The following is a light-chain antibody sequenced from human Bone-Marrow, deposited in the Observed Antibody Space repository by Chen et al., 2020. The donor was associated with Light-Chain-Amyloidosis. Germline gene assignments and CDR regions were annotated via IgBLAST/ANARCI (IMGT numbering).Light chain of an antibody. CDR1: DLPTKY. CDR2: RDT. J-gene: IGLJ2*01. Sequence: SYELTQPPSLSVYAGQRARITGSGDDLPTKYAYWYQQKPGQAPVLVIHRDTERPSGISERFSGSSSGTTATLTISGVQAEDEADYHCQSADSSGTYEVIFGGGTKLTVL. CDR3: QSADSSGTYEVI. V-gene: IGLV3-25*03.